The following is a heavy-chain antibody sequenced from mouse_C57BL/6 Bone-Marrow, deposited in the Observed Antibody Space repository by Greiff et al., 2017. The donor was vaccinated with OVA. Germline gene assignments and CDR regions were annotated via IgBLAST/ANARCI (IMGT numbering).Heavy chain of an antibody. CDR3: ARLYYDYDVLFAY. D-gene: IGHD2-4*01. J-gene: IGHJ3*01. CDR2: ILPGSGST. Sequence: QVQLKESGAELMKPGASVKLSCKTTGYTFTGYWIEWVKQTPGHGLEWIGEILPGSGSTNYNEEFKGKATFTEDTSSNTAYMQLSSLTTEDSAIYDCARLYYDYDVLFAYWGQGTLVTVSA. V-gene: IGHV1-9*01. CDR1: GYTFTGYW.